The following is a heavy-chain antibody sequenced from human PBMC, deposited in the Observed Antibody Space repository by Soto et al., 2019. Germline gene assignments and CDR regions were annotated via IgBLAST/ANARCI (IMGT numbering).Heavy chain of an antibody. J-gene: IGHJ4*02. D-gene: IGHD1-1*01. CDR1: GGSISSYY. V-gene: IGHV4-4*07. Sequence: SETLSLTCTVSGGSISSYYWNWIRQPAGKGLEWIGRIYSSGTITYNPSLKSRVTMSVDTSKNQFSLNLSSVTAADTAVYYCARSSPGXXXTGTDYWGQGTLVTVSS. CDR2: IYSSGTI. CDR3: ARSSPGXXXTGTDY.